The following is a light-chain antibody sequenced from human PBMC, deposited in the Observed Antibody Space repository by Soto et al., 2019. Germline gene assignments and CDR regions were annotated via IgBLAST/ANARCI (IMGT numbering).Light chain of an antibody. V-gene: IGKV3-11*01. CDR2: DAS. CDR1: QSVSSN. J-gene: IGKJ5*01. CDR3: QRGDT. Sequence: EIVLIPAAATLFMKKRERATLPCRASQSVSSNLAWYQQKPGQAPRLLIYDASNRATGIPARFSGSGSGTDFTLTISRLEPEDFAVYYCQRGDTFGQGTRLEIK.